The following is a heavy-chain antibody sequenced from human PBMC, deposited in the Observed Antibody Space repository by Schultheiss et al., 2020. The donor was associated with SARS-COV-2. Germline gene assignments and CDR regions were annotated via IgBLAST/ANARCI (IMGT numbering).Heavy chain of an antibody. CDR3: ASVPPDYYYGMDV. CDR2: INSDGSST. CDR1: GFTFSSYA. V-gene: IGHV3-74*01. Sequence: GGSLRLSCSASGFTFSSYAMHWVRQAPGKGLVWVSRINSDGSSTAYADSVKGRFTISRDNAKSSLYLQMNSLRAEDTAVYYCASVPPDYYYGMDVWGQGTTVTVSS. J-gene: IGHJ6*02.